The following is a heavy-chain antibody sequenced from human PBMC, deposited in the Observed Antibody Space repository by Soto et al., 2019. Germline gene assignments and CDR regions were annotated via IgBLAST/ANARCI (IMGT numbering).Heavy chain of an antibody. Sequence: SVKVSCKTSGYTFTGYYIHWIRQAPGQGLEWMGGIIPRLATRNYAQKFQGRVTVTADESTRTVYMQLSSLRSEDTAVYCCARATTYSSGWHQQGYFDYWGLGTLVTVSS. CDR1: GYTFTGYY. V-gene: IGHV1-69*13. D-gene: IGHD6-19*01. CDR2: IIPRLATR. J-gene: IGHJ4*02. CDR3: ARATTYSSGWHQQGYFDY.